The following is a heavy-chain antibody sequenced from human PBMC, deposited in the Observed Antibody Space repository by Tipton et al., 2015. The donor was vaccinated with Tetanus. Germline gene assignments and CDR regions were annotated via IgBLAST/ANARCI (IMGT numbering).Heavy chain of an antibody. V-gene: IGHV4-61*08. J-gene: IGHJ4*02. CDR1: GGSLRSGDYQ. CDR2: ISPSGRT. CDR3: ARANYDFPKKGPFDS. D-gene: IGHD3-3*01. Sequence: LRLSCSVSGGSLRSGDYQWNWIRQSPGKGLEWLAYISPSGRTNSNYSLKSRIIISQDKAKNQFSLRLTSVTAADTAVYYCARANYDFPKKGPFDSWGQGTLVIVSS.